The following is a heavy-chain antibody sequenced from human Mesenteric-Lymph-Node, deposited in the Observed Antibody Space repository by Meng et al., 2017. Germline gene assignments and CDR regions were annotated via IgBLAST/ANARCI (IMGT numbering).Heavy chain of an antibody. CDR2: IKQDGSEK. CDR1: GFTFSSYW. Sequence: GESLKISCAASGFTFSSYWMSWVRQAPGKGLEWVANIKQDGSEKYYVDSVKGRFTISRDNAKNPLYLQMNSLRAEDTAVYYCARGDYGDYDWFDPWGQGTLVTVSS. CDR3: ARGDYGDYDWFDP. V-gene: IGHV3-7*03. J-gene: IGHJ5*02. D-gene: IGHD4-17*01.